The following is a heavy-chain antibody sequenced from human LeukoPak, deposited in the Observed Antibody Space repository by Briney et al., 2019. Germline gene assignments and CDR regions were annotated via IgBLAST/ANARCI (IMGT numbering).Heavy chain of an antibody. CDR1: GGSFSGYY. J-gene: IGHJ4*02. CDR2: INHSGST. V-gene: IGHV4-34*01. Sequence: SETLSLTCAVYGGSFSGYYWSWIRQPPGKGLEWIGVINHSGSTNYNPSLKSRVTISVDTSKNQFSLKLSSVTAADTAVYYCARGQSRDGYTREFDLDYWGQGTLVTVSS. D-gene: IGHD5-24*01. CDR3: ARGQSRDGYTREFDLDY.